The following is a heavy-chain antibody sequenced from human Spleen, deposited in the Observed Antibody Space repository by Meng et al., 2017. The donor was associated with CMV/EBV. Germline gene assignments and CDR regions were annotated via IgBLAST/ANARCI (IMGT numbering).Heavy chain of an antibody. V-gene: IGHV3-21*01. CDR2: ISSSSSYI. D-gene: IGHD6-19*01. CDR1: GFTFSSYS. CDR3: ARVHSSGWYDDY. Sequence: CAASGFTFSSYSMHWVRQAPGKGLEWVSSISSSSSYIYYADSVKGRFTISRDNAKNSLYLQMNSLRAEDTAVYYCARVHSSGWYDDYWGQGTLVTVSS. J-gene: IGHJ4*02.